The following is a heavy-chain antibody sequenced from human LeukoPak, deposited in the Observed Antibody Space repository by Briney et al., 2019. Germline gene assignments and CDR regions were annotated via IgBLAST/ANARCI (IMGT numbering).Heavy chain of an antibody. CDR1: GFTVSSYE. V-gene: IGHV3-48*03. CDR3: ARRYCSSTSCTLDH. CDR2: ISSSGNTM. J-gene: IGHJ4*02. Sequence: GGPLRLSCAASGFTVSSYEMNWVRQAPGKGLEWVSYISSSGNTMYYADSVKGRFSISRDNAKNSLCLQMNSLRAEDTAVYYCARRYCSSTSCTLDHWGQGTLVTVSS. D-gene: IGHD2-2*01.